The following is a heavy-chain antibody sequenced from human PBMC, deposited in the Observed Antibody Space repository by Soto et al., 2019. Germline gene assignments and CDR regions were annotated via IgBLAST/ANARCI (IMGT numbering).Heavy chain of an antibody. V-gene: IGHV4-39*01. J-gene: IGHJ6*02. CDR1: GGSISSSSYY. CDR3: ARELERLKSCYYYYGMDV. D-gene: IGHD1-1*01. Sequence: SETLSLTCTVSGGSISSSSYYWGWIRQPPGKGLEWIGSIYYSGSTYYNPSLKSRVTLSVDTSKNQFSLKLSSVTAADTAVYYCARELERLKSCYYYYGMDVWGQGTTVTVSS. CDR2: IYYSGST.